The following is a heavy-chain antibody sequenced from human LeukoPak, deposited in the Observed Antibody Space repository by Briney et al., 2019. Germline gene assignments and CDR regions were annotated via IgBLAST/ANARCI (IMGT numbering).Heavy chain of an antibody. CDR1: GYSFTSYW. CDR2: IYPGDSDT. J-gene: IGHJ4*02. V-gene: IGHV5-51*01. D-gene: IGHD3-22*01. CDR3: ARRISYYYDSSGYYFDY. Sequence: GESLKISCKGSGYSFTSYWIGWVRQMPGKGPEWMGIIYPGDSDTRYSPSFQGQVTISADKSISTAYLQWSSLKASDTAMYYCARRISYYYDSSGYYFDYWGQGTLVTVSS.